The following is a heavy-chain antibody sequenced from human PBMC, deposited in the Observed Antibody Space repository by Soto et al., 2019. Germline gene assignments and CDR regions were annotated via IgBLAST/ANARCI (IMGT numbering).Heavy chain of an antibody. D-gene: IGHD2-2*02. CDR1: GFTFSNAW. V-gene: IGHV3-15*01. J-gene: IGHJ4*02. Sequence: GGSLRLSCAASGFTFSNAWMSWVRQAPGKGLEWVGRIKSKTDGGTTDYAAPVKGRFTISRDDSKNTLYLQMNSLKTEDTAVYYCTTDGLYCSSTSCYNWGQGTLVTVSS. CDR2: IKSKTDGGTT. CDR3: TTDGLYCSSTSCYN.